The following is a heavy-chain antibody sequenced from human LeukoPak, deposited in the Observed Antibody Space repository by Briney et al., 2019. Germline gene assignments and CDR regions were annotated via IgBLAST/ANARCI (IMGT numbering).Heavy chain of an antibody. V-gene: IGHV4-59*01. D-gene: IGHD3-9*01. J-gene: IGHJ5*02. CDR1: GGSICSFY. CDR3: ARVGSTGTWFDP. CDR2: ISYSGSN. Sequence: SETLSLTCTVSGGSICSFYWRWLGPPPGMGRVCLGYISYSGSNNYSPSLKRRVTISVDTSKNQCSLKLISVTAADTAVYYCARVGSTGTWFDPWGQGTLVTVSS.